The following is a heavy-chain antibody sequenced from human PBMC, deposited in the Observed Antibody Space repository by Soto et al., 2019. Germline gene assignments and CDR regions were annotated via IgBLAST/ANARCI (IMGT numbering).Heavy chain of an antibody. CDR1: GYTFTSYG. CDR2: ISADNGNT. D-gene: IGHD7-27*01. CDR3: ARDHVWGLVDY. V-gene: IGHV1-18*01. Sequence: DSLKVSCKASGYTFTSYGISWVRRAPGQRLEWMGWISADNGNTNYAQKFQGRVTMTRDTSASTAYMELRSLRSDDTAVYYCARDHVWGLVDYCGQGTLVTVSS. J-gene: IGHJ4*02.